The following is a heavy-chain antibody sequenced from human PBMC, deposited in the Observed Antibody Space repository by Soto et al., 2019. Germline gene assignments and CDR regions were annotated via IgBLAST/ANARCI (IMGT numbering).Heavy chain of an antibody. J-gene: IGHJ4*02. V-gene: IGHV3-23*01. D-gene: IGHD3-16*01. CDR3: AKARRGRMPTIGGVLDS. CDR2: ISPTGGST. Sequence: GGSLRLSCAGSGYTHTFNTYAMSWVRQAPGKGLEWVAGISPTGGSTYYADSVKGRFTISRDNSKDTLFLQMSSLRVEDAAVYFGAKARRGRMPTIGGVLDSWGGGTLVTVPS. CDR1: GYTHTFNTYA.